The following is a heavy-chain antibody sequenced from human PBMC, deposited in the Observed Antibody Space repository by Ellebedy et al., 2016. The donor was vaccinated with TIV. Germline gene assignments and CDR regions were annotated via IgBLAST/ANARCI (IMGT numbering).Heavy chain of an antibody. J-gene: IGHJ4*02. CDR3: ARDLGSGRYPGH. D-gene: IGHD3-10*01. CDR1: GGSIGSSNW. CDR2: IFHTGST. Sequence: SETLSLXCAVSGGSIGSSNWWSWVRQPPGKGLEWIGEIFHTGSTYYNPSLKSRVTMSIDESKNGFSLKLSSVTAADTAVYFCARDLGSGRYPGHWGQGTLVTVSS. V-gene: IGHV4-4*02.